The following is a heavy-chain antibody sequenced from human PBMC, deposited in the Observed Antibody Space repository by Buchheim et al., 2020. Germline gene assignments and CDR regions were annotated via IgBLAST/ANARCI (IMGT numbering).Heavy chain of an antibody. J-gene: IGHJ4*02. CDR2: ISGSGTNT. CDR1: GFIFNSYA. CDR3: AIRYTYGH. D-gene: IGHD5-18*01. V-gene: IGHV3-23*01. Sequence: EVQLLESGGGLVQPGGSLRLSCAASGFIFNSYALSWVRQAPGKGLEWVSAISGSGTNTNYADSVKGRFTISRDNSKNTLSLQMNSLRADDTAVYYCAIRYTYGHWGQGAL.